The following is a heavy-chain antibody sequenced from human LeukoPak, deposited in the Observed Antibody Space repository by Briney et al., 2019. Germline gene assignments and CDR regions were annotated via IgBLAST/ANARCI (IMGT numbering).Heavy chain of an antibody. CDR3: ARYHTALNY. CDR1: GFSVSSDY. CDR2: IYSGGST. V-gene: IGHV3-53*01. J-gene: IGHJ4*02. Sequence: PGGSLRPSSAASGFSVSSDYMTWVRQAPGKGLEWVSVIYSGGSTYYADSVKGRFTISRDNSKNTLYLQMNNVRVEDTAVYFCARYHTALNYWGQGTLVTASS. D-gene: IGHD5-18*01.